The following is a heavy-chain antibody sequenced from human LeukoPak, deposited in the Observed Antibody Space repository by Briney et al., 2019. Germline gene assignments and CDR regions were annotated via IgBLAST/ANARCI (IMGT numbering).Heavy chain of an antibody. CDR1: GDNVSTNSAA. Sequence: SQTLSLTCAISGDNVSTNSAAWNWIRQSPSRGLEWLGRTYYRSKWYNDYAVSVKSRITINPDTSKNQFSLQPNSVTPEDTAVYYCARAYFSSGWYFFDYWGQGTLVTVSS. CDR2: TYYRSKWYN. D-gene: IGHD6-19*01. J-gene: IGHJ4*02. V-gene: IGHV6-1*01. CDR3: ARAYFSSGWYFFDY.